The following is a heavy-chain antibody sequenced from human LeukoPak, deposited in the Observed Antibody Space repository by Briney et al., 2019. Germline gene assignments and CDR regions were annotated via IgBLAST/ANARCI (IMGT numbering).Heavy chain of an antibody. Sequence: PGGSLRLSCAASGFTFSSYSMNWVRQAPGKGLEWVSSISSSRSYLHYADSVKGRFTISRDNAKNSLYLQMNSLRAEDTAVYYCARDFTYHDFWSGYSSRFDPWGQGTLVTVSS. D-gene: IGHD3-3*01. CDR2: ISSSRSYL. J-gene: IGHJ5*02. CDR1: GFTFSSYS. V-gene: IGHV3-21*01. CDR3: ARDFTYHDFWSGYSSRFDP.